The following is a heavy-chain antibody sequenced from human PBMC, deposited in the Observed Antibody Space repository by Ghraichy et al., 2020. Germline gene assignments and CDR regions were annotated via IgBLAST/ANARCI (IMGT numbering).Heavy chain of an antibody. D-gene: IGHD5-12*01. CDR1: GFDFREYA. J-gene: IGHJ4*02. CDR2: IRSKPYGWTA. Sequence: GGSLRLSCTGSGFDFREYAMGWFRQAPGKGLEWVGVIRSKPYGWTAEYAASVRGRFTISRDDSNSIAYLQMDSLKTEDTALYYCSRLRGRYYFDYWGQGTLVSVSS. CDR3: SRLRGRYYFDY. V-gene: IGHV3-49*03.